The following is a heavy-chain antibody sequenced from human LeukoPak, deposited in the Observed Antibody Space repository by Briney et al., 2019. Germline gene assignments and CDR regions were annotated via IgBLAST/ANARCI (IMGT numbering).Heavy chain of an antibody. V-gene: IGHV3-23*01. CDR2: ISGSGGSR. CDR1: GFTFSSYA. D-gene: IGHD3-10*01. CDR3: AKGYGSGSYLADY. J-gene: IGHJ4*02. Sequence: PGGSLRLSCAASGFTFSSYAMNSGRQAPGKGLEWVSAISGSGGSRYYADSVKGRFTISRDNSKNTLYLQMNSLRAEDTAVYYCAKGYGSGSYLADYWGQGTLVTVSS.